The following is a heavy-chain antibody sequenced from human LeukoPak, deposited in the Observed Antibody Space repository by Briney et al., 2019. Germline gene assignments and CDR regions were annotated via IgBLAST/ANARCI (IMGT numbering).Heavy chain of an antibody. J-gene: IGHJ3*02. CDR3: ARQERWLQFGAFDI. D-gene: IGHD5-24*01. CDR1: GGSISSYY. CDR2: IYYSGST. Sequence: SETLSLTCTVSGGSISSYYWSWIRQPPGKGLEWIGYIYYSGSTYYNPSLKSRVTISVDTSKNQFSLKLSSVTAADTAVYYCARQERWLQFGAFDIWGQGTMVTVSS. V-gene: IGHV4-59*04.